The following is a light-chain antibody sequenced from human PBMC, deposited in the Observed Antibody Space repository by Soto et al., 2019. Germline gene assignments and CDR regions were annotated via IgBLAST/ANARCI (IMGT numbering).Light chain of an antibody. J-gene: IGKJ4*01. CDR2: GAS. V-gene: IGKV3-15*01. Sequence: EIVMTQSPATLSVSPGERAALSCRASQSVTSNLAWYQQKPGQAPRLLIYGASTRATGIPARFRGSGSGTEFTLTISSLQSGDFAVYYCQQYNNWPLTFGGGTKVEIK. CDR1: QSVTSN. CDR3: QQYNNWPLT.